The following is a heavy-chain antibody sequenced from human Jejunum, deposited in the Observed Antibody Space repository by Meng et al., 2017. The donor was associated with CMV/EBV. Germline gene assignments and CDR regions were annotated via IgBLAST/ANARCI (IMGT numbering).Heavy chain of an antibody. CDR2: ISGFNGYT. J-gene: IGHJ4*02. CDR1: GYMFDHFG. D-gene: IGHD1-26*01. CDR3: ARDGGIYTGPDY. V-gene: IGHV1-18*01. Sequence: QVQLVQSGAEVEKVGASVTVPCKTSGYMFDHFGISWVRLAAGQRLEWMGWISGFNGYTAYAQKFKGRVSMTTDTSASTAYMEVYRLTSDDTAVYYCARDGGIYTGPDYWGQGTLVTVSS.